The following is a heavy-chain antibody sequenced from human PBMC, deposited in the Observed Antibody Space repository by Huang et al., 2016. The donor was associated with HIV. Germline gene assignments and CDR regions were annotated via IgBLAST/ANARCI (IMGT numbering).Heavy chain of an antibody. V-gene: IGHV4-59*01. CDR3: ASASIAARRWFDP. Sequence: QVQLQESGPGLVKPSETLSLTCTVSGGSMSSYYWSWILQPPGKGLEWLGYIYYSGSTTYNPSLKSRLTISVDTSKNQCSLRLSSVTAADTAVYYCASASIAARRWFDPWGQGSLVTVSS. J-gene: IGHJ5*02. D-gene: IGHD6-6*01. CDR1: GGSMSSYY. CDR2: IYYSGST.